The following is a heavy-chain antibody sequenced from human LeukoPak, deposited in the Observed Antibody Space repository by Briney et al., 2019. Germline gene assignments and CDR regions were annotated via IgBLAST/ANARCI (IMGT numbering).Heavy chain of an antibody. D-gene: IGHD4-17*01. CDR2: INPSGGST. CDR3: ATTGGDYLPLLFDY. J-gene: IGHJ4*02. Sequence: ASVEVSCKASGYTFTGYYMHWVRQAPGQGLEWMGIINPSGGSTSYAQKFQGRVTMTRDTSTSTVYMELSSLRSEDTAVYYCATTGGDYLPLLFDYWGQGTLVTVSS. CDR1: GYTFTGYY. V-gene: IGHV1-46*01.